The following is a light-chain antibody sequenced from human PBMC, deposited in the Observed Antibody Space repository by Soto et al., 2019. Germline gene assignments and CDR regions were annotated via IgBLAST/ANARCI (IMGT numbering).Light chain of an antibody. CDR3: QQYNHWLMYT. CDR2: GAT. Sequence: EIVMTQSPATLSVSPGGRATLSCRASHSVSSNLAWYQQKPGQAPRLLIYGATTRATGIPARFSGSGSGTEFTLNITSLQSEDFAVYSCQQYNHWLMYTFGQGTKLEIK. J-gene: IGKJ2*01. CDR1: HSVSSN. V-gene: IGKV3-15*01.